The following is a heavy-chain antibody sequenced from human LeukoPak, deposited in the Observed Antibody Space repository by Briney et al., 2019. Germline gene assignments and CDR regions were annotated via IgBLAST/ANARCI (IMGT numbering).Heavy chain of an antibody. J-gene: IGHJ6*02. V-gene: IGHV3-23*01. CDR3: AKDSPYDSSGQSDYYYYYGMDV. CDR2: ISGSGGST. Sequence: GSLRLSCAASGFTFSSYAMSWVRQAPGKGLEWVSAISGSGGSTYYADSVKGRFTISRDNSKNTLYQQMNSLRAEDTAVYYCAKDSPYDSSGQSDYYYYYGMDVWGQGTTVTVSS. CDR1: GFTFSSYA. D-gene: IGHD3-22*01.